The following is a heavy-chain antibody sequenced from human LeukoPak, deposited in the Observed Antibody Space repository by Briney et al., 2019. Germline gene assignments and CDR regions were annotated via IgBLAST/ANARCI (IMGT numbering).Heavy chain of an antibody. CDR1: GGSISSYY. D-gene: IGHD3-22*01. Sequence: PSETLSLTCTVSGGSISSYYWSWIRQPPGKGLEWIGYIYYSGSTNYNPSLKSRVTISVDTSKNQFSLKLSSVTAADTAVYYCARDGSSSGYYDYWGQGTLVTVSS. J-gene: IGHJ4*02. CDR2: IYYSGST. V-gene: IGHV4-59*01. CDR3: ARDGSSSGYYDY.